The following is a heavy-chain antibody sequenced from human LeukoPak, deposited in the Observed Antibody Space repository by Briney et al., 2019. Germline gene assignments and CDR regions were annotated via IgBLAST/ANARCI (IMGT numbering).Heavy chain of an antibody. Sequence: GGSLRLSCAASGFTFSDYYMTWIRQAPGKGLEWVSYISGSGSTIYYADSVKGRFTISRDNAKNTLYLQMNSLRAEDTAVYYCAKPIYGDYRFDPWGQGTLVTVSS. J-gene: IGHJ5*02. CDR2: ISGSGSTI. V-gene: IGHV3-11*01. CDR3: AKPIYGDYRFDP. CDR1: GFTFSDYY. D-gene: IGHD4-17*01.